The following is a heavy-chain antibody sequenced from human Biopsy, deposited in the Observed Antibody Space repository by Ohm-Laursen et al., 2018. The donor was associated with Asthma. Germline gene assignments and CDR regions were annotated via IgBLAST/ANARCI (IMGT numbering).Heavy chain of an antibody. V-gene: IGHV3-30*03. D-gene: IGHD2-15*01. Sequence: SLRLSCPATGFNFRTSGMHWVRQAPGKGLEWLAVISGDAINTYYADSVEGRFTISRDNSKNTVYLDISSLRIEDTAVFYCGIVVAANPFQGDCWGQGTLVTVSS. CDR1: GFNFRTSG. CDR2: ISGDAINT. J-gene: IGHJ4*02. CDR3: GIVVAANPFQGDC.